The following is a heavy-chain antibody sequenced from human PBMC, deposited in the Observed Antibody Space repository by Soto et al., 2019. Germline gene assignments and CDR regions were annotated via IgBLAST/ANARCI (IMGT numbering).Heavy chain of an antibody. CDR3: ARSITTGTTQPYYYYGMDV. CDR2: IYPGDSDT. J-gene: IGHJ6*02. Sequence: GESLKISCKGSGYSFTSYWIGWVRQMPGKGLEWMGIIYPGDSDTRYSPSFQGQVTISADKSISTAYLQWSSLKASDTAMYYCARSITTGTTQPYYYYGMDVWGQGTTVTVSS. D-gene: IGHD1-1*01. V-gene: IGHV5-51*01. CDR1: GYSFTSYW.